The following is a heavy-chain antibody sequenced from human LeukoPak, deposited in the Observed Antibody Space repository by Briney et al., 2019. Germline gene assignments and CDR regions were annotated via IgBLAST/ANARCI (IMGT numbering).Heavy chain of an antibody. J-gene: IGHJ4*02. CDR2: INHSGST. Sequence: SETLSLTCAVYGGPFSGYYWSWIRQPPGKGLEWIGEINHSGSTNYNPSLKSRVTISVDTSKNQFSLKLSSVTAADTAVYYCARGLYLWFGGDYFDYWGQGTLVTVSS. CDR1: GGPFSGYY. V-gene: IGHV4-34*01. D-gene: IGHD3-10*01. CDR3: ARGLYLWFGGDYFDY.